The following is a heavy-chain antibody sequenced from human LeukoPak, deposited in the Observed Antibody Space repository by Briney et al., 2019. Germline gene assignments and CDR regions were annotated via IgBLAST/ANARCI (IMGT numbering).Heavy chain of an antibody. CDR2: ISGSGRSS. CDR1: GFNFNDYG. Sequence: PGGSLRLSCAASGFNFNDYGMSWVRQGPGKGLEWVSFISGSGRSSNYADSVKGRFTISRDTSKNTVYLQMTSLRADDTAVYYCVNSTGSGIFPNDYWGRGTLVAVSS. V-gene: IGHV3-23*01. J-gene: IGHJ4*02. D-gene: IGHD3-10*01. CDR3: VNSTGSGIFPNDY.